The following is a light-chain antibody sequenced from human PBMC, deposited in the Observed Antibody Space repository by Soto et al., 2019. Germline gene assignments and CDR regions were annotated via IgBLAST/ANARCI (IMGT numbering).Light chain of an antibody. CDR3: QQRTDFA. V-gene: IGKV3-11*01. CDR1: QSLDTY. CDR2: DAS. Sequence: ERVLTQSPDTLSLSPGETATLSCRASQSLDTYLAWYQQKPGQAPRLLVYDASNRAIGIPPRFSGSGSGTDFPLTISGLEPEDFAVYYCQQRTDFAFGGGTKVELK. J-gene: IGKJ4*01.